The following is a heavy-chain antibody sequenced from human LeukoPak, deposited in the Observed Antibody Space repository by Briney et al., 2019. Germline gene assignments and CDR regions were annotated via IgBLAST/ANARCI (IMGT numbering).Heavy chain of an antibody. D-gene: IGHD1-26*01. Sequence: SQTLSLTCTVSGGSISSGGYYWSWSRQHPGKGLEWTGYIYYSGSTYYNPSLKSRVTISVDTSKNQFSLKLSSVTAADTAVYYCARDRVGATQAWGQGTLVTVSS. V-gene: IGHV4-31*03. J-gene: IGHJ5*02. CDR2: IYYSGST. CDR1: GGSISSGGYY. CDR3: ARDRVGATQA.